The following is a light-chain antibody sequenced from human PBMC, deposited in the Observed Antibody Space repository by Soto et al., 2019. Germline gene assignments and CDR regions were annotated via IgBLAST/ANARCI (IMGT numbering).Light chain of an antibody. CDR1: SSDVGAHDF. CDR2: EVT. CDR3: NSYTLSKTVI. V-gene: IGLV2-14*01. J-gene: IGLJ2*01. Sequence: QSALTQPASVSGSPGQSITISCSGTSSDVGAHDFVSWYQHHPDKAPKVIIFEVTKRPSGVSDRFSGSKTGNTASLTISGLQAEYEADYYCNSYTLSKTVIFGGGTKLTVL.